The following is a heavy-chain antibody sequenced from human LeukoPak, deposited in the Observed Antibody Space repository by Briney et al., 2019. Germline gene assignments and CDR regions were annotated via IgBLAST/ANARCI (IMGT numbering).Heavy chain of an antibody. Sequence: GGSLRLSCAASGFTFSNYGMHWVRQAPGKGLEWVAFIRYDGSDKYYADSVKGRFTISRDNSKKTLYLQMNSLRVEDTAVYYCATVVDTLDFWGQGTLVTVSS. CDR2: IRYDGSDK. V-gene: IGHV3-30*02. CDR1: GFTFSNYG. CDR3: ATVVDTLDF. D-gene: IGHD2-15*01. J-gene: IGHJ4*02.